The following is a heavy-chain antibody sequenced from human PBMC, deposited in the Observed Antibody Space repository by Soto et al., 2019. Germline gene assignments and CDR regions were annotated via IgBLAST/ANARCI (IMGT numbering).Heavy chain of an antibody. D-gene: IGHD2-15*01. CDR2: ISSSSSYI. V-gene: IGHV3-21*01. J-gene: IGHJ6*02. CDR3: ARDRGYCSGGSCYNPPGYYYGMDV. Sequence: EVQLVESGGGLVKPGGSLRLSCAASGFTFSSYSMNWVRQAPGKGLEWVSSISSSSSYIYYADSVKGRFTISRDNAKNSLYLQMNSLRAEDTAVYYCARDRGYCSGGSCYNPPGYYYGMDVWGQGTTVTVSS. CDR1: GFTFSSYS.